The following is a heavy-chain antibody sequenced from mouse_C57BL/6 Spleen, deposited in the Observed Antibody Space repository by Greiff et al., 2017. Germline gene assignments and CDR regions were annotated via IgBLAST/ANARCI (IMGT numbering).Heavy chain of an antibody. V-gene: IGHV1-50*01. D-gene: IGHD4-1*01. CDR2: IDPSDSYT. CDR3: ARSLTGNWFAY. J-gene: IGHJ3*01. CDR1: GYTFTSYW. Sequence: VQLQQPGAELVKPGASVKLSCKASGYTFTSYWMQWVKQRPGQGLEWIGEIDPSDSYTNYNQKFKGKATLTVDTSSSTAYMQLSSLTSEDSAVYYCARSLTGNWFAYWGQGTLVTVSA.